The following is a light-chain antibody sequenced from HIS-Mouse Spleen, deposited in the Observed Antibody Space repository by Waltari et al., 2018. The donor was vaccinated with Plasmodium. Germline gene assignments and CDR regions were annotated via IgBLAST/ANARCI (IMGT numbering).Light chain of an antibody. Sequence: QSALTQPASVSGSPGQSITIPCTGTSRDVGSYNLVSWYQQHPGQAPKLMIYEGSKRPSGVSNRFSGSKSGNTASLTISGLQAEDEADYYCCSYAGSSTFVFGGGTKLTVL. CDR2: EGS. J-gene: IGLJ3*02. V-gene: IGLV2-23*03. CDR3: CSYAGSSTFV. CDR1: SRDVGSYNL.